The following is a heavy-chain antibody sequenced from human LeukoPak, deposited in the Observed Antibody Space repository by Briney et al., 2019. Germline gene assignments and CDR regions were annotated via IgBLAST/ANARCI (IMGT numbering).Heavy chain of an antibody. CDR1: GFTFSIYA. J-gene: IGHJ4*02. Sequence: GGSLRLSCAASGFTFSIYAMSWVRQAPGKWLEWVSAISGSGGSTYYADSVKGRFTISRDNSKNTLYLQMNSLRAEDTAVYYCAKAPITMVRGFDYWGQGTLVTVSS. CDR3: AKAPITMVRGFDY. CDR2: ISGSGGST. V-gene: IGHV3-23*01. D-gene: IGHD3-10*01.